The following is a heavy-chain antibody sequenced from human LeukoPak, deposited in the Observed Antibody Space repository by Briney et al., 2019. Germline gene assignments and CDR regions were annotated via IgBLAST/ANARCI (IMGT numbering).Heavy chain of an antibody. V-gene: IGHV3-7*01. CDR3: ARPGPDAFDI. Sequence: GGSLRLSCAASGFTFNTYWMSWVRQAPGKGLEWVANIKQDGSEKYYVDSVKGRFTISRDNAKNSMYLQMNSLRAEDTAVYYCARPGPDAFDIWGQGTMVTVSS. CDR1: GFTFNTYW. J-gene: IGHJ3*02. CDR2: IKQDGSEK.